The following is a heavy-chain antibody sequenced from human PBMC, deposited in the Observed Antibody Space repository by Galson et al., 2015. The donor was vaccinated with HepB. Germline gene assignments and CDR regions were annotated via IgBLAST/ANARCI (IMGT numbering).Heavy chain of an antibody. J-gene: IGHJ6*03. Sequence: SLRLSCAASGFTFSSYGMHWVRQAPGKGLEWVAVIWYDGSNKYYADSVKGRFTISRDNSKNTLYLQMNSLRAEDTAVYYCAGEDIVVVPAAIPTPNNNYYYYYMDVWGKGTTVTVSS. CDR3: AGEDIVVVPAAIPTPNNNYYYYYMDV. D-gene: IGHD2-2*02. CDR2: IWYDGSNK. CDR1: GFTFSSYG. V-gene: IGHV3-33*01.